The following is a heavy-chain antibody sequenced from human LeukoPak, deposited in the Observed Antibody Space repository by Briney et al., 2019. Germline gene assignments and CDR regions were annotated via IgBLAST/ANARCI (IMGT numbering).Heavy chain of an antibody. Sequence: SETLSLTCNVSSDSLSNSAYHWGWIRQPPGRGLEWIGTIYYSRGTYYNPSLKSRVTISVDTSKNQFSLKLSSVTAADTAVYYCARLLVGVITTHSGDCWGQGTLVTVSS. CDR1: SDSLSNSAYH. CDR3: ARLLVGVITTHSGDC. V-gene: IGHV4-39*01. D-gene: IGHD3-22*01. CDR2: IYYSRGT. J-gene: IGHJ4*02.